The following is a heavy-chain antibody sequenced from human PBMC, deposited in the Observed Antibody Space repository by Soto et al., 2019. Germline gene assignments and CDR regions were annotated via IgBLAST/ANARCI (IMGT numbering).Heavy chain of an antibody. D-gene: IGHD6-13*01. CDR3: AREPAIAAAGIGWGVRGI. V-gene: IGHV3-11*01. J-gene: IGHJ3*02. CDR1: GFTFSDYY. Sequence: GGSLRLSCAASGFTFSDYYMSWIRQAPGKGLEWVSYISSSGSTIYYADSVKGRFTISRDNAKNSLYLQMNSLRAEDTAVYYCAREPAIAAAGIGWGVRGIWGQGTMVTVSS. CDR2: ISSSGSTI.